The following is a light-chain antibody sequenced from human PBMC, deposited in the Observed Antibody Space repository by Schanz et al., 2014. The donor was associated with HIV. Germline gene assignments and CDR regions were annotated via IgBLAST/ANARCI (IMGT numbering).Light chain of an antibody. V-gene: IGKV3-20*01. CDR1: QSVSFK. CDR3: QQYNSYPIT. CDR2: DTS. Sequence: EIVLTQSPGTLSLSRGERATLSCRASQSVSFKLAWYQQKPGQAPRLLIYDTSGRATGIPDRFSGSGAGTDFTLTITRLEPEDFATYYCQQYNSYPITFGQGTRLEI. J-gene: IGKJ5*01.